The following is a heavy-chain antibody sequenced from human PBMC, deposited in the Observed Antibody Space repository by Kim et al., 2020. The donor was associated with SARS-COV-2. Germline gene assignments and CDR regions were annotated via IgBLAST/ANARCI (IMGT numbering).Heavy chain of an antibody. CDR1: GGTFSSYA. V-gene: IGHV1-69*13. CDR3: ASGGVPYSVYRGINQRGDYYYMDV. CDR2: IIPISGTA. J-gene: IGHJ6*03. Sequence: SVKVSCKASGGTFSSYAISWVRQAPGQGLEWMGGIIPISGTANYAQKFQGRVTITADESTSTAYMELSSLRSEDTAVYYCASGGVPYSVYRGINQRGDYYYMDVWGKGNKVNVSS. D-gene: IGHD5-12*01.